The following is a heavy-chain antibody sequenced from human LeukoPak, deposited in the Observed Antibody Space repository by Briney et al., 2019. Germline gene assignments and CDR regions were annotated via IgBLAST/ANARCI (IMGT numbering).Heavy chain of an antibody. V-gene: IGHV1-2*02. J-gene: IGHJ2*01. CDR2: IDPHSGGT. Sequence: ASVKVSCKASGYTFTGNYIHWVRQAPGQGLEWMGWIDPHSGGTKCTQKFQGRVTMTRDTSITTAYMELNRLRSDDTAMYYCARVPYDYDSSGYHERAYWCFDLWGRGTLVTVSS. CDR3: ARVPYDYDSSGYHERAYWCFDL. D-gene: IGHD3-22*01. CDR1: GYTFTGNY.